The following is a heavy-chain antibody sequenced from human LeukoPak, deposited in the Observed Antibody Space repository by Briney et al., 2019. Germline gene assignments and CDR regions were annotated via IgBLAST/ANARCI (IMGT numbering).Heavy chain of an antibody. CDR3: ARQETAYCGGDCYSNWFDP. V-gene: IGHV1-18*01. CDR1: GYTFTSYG. J-gene: IGHJ5*02. CDR2: ISAYNGNT. D-gene: IGHD2-21*02. Sequence: ASVKVSCKASGYTFTSYGISWVRQAPGQGLEWMGWISAYNGNTNYAQKLQGRVTMTTDTSTSTAYMELRSLRSEDTAVYYCARQETAYCGGDCYSNWFDPWGQGTLVTVSS.